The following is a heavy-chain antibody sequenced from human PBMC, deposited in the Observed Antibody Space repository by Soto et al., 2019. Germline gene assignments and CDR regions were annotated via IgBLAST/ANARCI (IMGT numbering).Heavy chain of an antibody. D-gene: IGHD3-3*01. CDR1: GVPFSCYY. V-gene: IGHV4-34*01. CDR3: ARGPYYDFWSGYPGFFDY. Sequence: ASEMLSLTCGVYGVPFSCYYLILLRKPPGKGLEWIGEINHSGSTNYNPSLKSRVTISVDTSKNQFSLKLSSVTAADTAVYYCARGPYYDFWSGYPGFFDYWGQGTLVPVSS. CDR2: INHSGST. J-gene: IGHJ4*02.